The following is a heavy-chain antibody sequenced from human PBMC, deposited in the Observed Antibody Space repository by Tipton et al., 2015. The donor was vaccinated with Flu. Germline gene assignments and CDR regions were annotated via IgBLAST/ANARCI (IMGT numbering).Heavy chain of an antibody. Sequence: SLRLSCAASGFTFSSYAMHWVRQAPGKGLEWVAVISYDGSNKYYADSVKGRFIISRDNSKNTLYLQMNSLRAEDTAVYYCARDENGDYVFDYWGQGTLVTVSS. V-gene: IGHV3-30*04. CDR1: GFTFSSYA. CDR3: ARDENGDYVFDY. CDR2: ISYDGSNK. D-gene: IGHD4-17*01. J-gene: IGHJ4*02.